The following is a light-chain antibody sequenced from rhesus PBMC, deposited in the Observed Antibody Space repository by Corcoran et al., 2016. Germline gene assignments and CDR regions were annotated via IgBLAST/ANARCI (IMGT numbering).Light chain of an antibody. V-gene: IGKV1-28*03. Sequence: DIQMTQSPSSLSASVGDTVTITCRASQGISSYLNWFQQKPGKAPKLLIYVASSLESGVPSRFSGSGFGTVFTLTSSSLQPEDFAAYYCLQHNSYPFSFGPGTKLDIK. J-gene: IGKJ3*01. CDR2: VAS. CDR3: LQHNSYPFS. CDR1: QGISSY.